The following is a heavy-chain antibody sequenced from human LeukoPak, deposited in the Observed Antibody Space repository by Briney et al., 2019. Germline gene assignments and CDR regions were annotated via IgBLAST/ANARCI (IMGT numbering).Heavy chain of an antibody. J-gene: IGHJ6*03. CDR2: INPSGGST. CDR1: GYTFTSYY. V-gene: IGHV1-46*01. D-gene: IGHD6-13*01. CDR3: ARAGTAAGYYYYYYMDV. Sequence: GASVKVSCKASGYTFTSYYMHWVRQAPGQGLEWMGIINPSGGSTSYAQKFQGRVTMTRDMSTSTVYMELSSLRSEDTAVYYCARAGTAAGYYYYYYMDVWGKGTTVTVSS.